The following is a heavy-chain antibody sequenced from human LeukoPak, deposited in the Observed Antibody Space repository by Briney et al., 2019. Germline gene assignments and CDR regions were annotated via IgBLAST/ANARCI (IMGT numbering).Heavy chain of an antibody. CDR3: ARANWPPDFDY. Sequence: PSETLSLTCTVSGGSISSGDYYWSWIRQPPGKGLEWIGYIYYSGSTNYNPSLKSRVTISVDTSKNQFSLKLSSVTAADTAVYYCARANWPPDFDYWGQGTLVTVSS. J-gene: IGHJ4*02. CDR2: IYYSGST. CDR1: GGSISSGDYY. D-gene: IGHD7-27*01. V-gene: IGHV4-61*08.